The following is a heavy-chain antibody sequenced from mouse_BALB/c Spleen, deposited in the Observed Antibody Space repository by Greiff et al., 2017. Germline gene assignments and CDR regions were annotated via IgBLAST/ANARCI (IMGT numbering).Heavy chain of an antibody. J-gene: IGHJ2*01. V-gene: IGHV6-6*02. CDR1: GFTFSNYW. Sequence: EVMLVESGGGLVQPGGSMKLSCVASGFTFSNYWMNWVRQSPEKGLEWVAEIRLKSNNYATHYAESVKGRFTISRDDSKSSVYLQMNNLRAEDTGIYYCTPLRLFDYWGQGTTLTVSS. CDR2: IRLKSNNYAT. CDR3: TPLRLFDY. D-gene: IGHD2-12*01.